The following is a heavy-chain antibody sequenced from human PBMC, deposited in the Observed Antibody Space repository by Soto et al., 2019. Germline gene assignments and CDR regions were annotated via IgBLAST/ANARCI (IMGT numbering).Heavy chain of an antibody. J-gene: IGHJ4*02. V-gene: IGHV1-18*01. Sequence: ASVKVSCKASGYTFTSYGISWVRQAPGQRLEWKGWISAYNSNTNYAQKIQGRVTMATDTSTSTAYMELRSLRSDDTAVYYCARDMGYSSSSSHWGQGTLVTVSS. CDR3: ARDMGYSSSSSH. D-gene: IGHD6-6*01. CDR1: GYTFTSYG. CDR2: ISAYNSNT.